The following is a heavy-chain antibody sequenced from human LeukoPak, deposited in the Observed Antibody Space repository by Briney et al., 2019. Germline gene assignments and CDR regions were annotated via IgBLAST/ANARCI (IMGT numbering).Heavy chain of an antibody. V-gene: IGHV3-23*01. D-gene: IGHD4-23*01. Sequence: GGSLRLSCTASGFTFSSYSMSWVRQAPGKGLEWVSAISGSGGSAYYADSVKGRFTISRDNSENTLYLQMNSLRAEDTAVYYCAKDAVGKQIRWYVDSWGQGTLVTVSS. CDR2: ISGSGGSA. J-gene: IGHJ4*02. CDR1: GFTFSSYS. CDR3: AKDAVGKQIRWYVDS.